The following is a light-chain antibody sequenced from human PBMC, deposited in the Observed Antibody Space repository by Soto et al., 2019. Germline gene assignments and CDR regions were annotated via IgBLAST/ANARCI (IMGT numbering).Light chain of an antibody. CDR2: AAS. J-gene: IGKJ3*01. CDR3: QKYSSVPV. CDR1: QDIRNF. V-gene: IGKV1-27*01. Sequence: DIQMTQSPTSLSASVGDRVTITCRASQDIRNFVAWYQQKPGKAPKLLIYAASTLQSGVPSRFSGSGSGTHFPPTINSLQPEDVATYSCQKYSSVPVFGPGTKVEIK.